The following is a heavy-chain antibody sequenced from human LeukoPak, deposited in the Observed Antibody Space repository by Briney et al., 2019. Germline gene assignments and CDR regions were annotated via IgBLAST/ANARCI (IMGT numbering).Heavy chain of an antibody. CDR1: GFTFSSYA. CDR2: ISYDGSNK. Sequence: GGSLRLSCVASGFTFSSYAMHWVRQAPGKGLEWVAVISYDGSNKYYADSVKGRFTISRDNSKNTLYLQMNSLKTEDTAVYYCASAAAAASPGTIHYFDYWGQGTLVTVSS. J-gene: IGHJ4*02. CDR3: ASAAAAASPGTIHYFDY. V-gene: IGHV3-30-3*01. D-gene: IGHD6-13*01.